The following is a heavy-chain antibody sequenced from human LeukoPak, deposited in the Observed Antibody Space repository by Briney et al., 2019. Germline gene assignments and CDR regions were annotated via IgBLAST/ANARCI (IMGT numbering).Heavy chain of an antibody. Sequence: SGTLSLTCAVSGGSISSSNWWSWVRQPPGKGLEWIGEIYHSGSTNYNPSLKSRVTISLDKSKNQFSLKLNSVTAADTAVYYRARATGYYYDSSGYHAFDIWGQGTMVTVSS. CDR2: IYHSGST. CDR3: ARATGYYYDSSGYHAFDI. D-gene: IGHD3-22*01. CDR1: GGSISSSNW. V-gene: IGHV4-4*02. J-gene: IGHJ3*02.